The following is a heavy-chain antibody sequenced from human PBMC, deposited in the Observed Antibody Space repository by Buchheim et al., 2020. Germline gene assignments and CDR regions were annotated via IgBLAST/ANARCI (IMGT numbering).Heavy chain of an antibody. Sequence: QVQLVESGGGVVQPGRSLRLSCAASGFTFSSYAMHWVRQAPGKGLEWVAVISYDGSNKYYADSVKGRFTISRDNSKNTRYLQMNNLRAEDTAVYYCARGDITMIVVVIGIDYWGQGTL. CDR1: GFTFSSYA. J-gene: IGHJ4*02. D-gene: IGHD3-22*01. CDR2: ISYDGSNK. CDR3: ARGDITMIVVVIGIDY. V-gene: IGHV3-30-3*01.